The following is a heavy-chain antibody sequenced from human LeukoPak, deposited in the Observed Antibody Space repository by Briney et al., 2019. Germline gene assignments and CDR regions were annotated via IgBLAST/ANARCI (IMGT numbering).Heavy chain of an antibody. V-gene: IGHV3-66*01. CDR1: GFTFSNYW. CDR2: IYSGGST. Sequence: GGSLRLSCAASGFTFSNYWMHWVRQAPGKGLEWVSVIYSGGSTYYADSVKGRFSISRDNSKNTVYLQMNSLRAEDTAVYYCARDFTVAGLRIAEALDIWGQGTMVTVSS. J-gene: IGHJ3*02. D-gene: IGHD6-19*01. CDR3: ARDFTVAGLRIAEALDI.